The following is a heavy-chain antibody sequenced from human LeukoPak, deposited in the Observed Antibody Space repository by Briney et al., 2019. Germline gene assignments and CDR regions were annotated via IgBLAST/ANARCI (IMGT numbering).Heavy chain of an antibody. CDR3: ASSPAAAGRYYYYYYMDV. CDR2: IIPIFGAA. Sequence: SVKVSCKASGGTFSSYAISWVRQAPGQGLEWMGGIIPIFGAANYAQKFQGRVTITSDESTSTAYMELSSLRSEDTAVYYCASSPAAAGRYYYYYYMDVWGKGTTVTVSS. CDR1: GGTFSSYA. D-gene: IGHD6-13*01. J-gene: IGHJ6*03. V-gene: IGHV1-69*13.